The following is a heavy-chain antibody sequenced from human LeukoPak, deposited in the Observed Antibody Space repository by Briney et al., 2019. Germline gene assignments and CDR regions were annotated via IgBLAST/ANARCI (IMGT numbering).Heavy chain of an antibody. CDR3: ASEDGHNPNLGFDY. D-gene: IGHD5-24*01. V-gene: IGHV3-30*03. J-gene: IGHJ4*02. CDR2: TSYDGRNK. Sequence: AGGSLRLSCAASGFSFSSYGMHWVRQAPGKGLEWVAVTSYDGRNKYYADSVKGRFTISRDTSKNTLYLQMNSLRAEDTAVYYCASEDGHNPNLGFDYWGQGTLVTVSS. CDR1: GFSFSSYG.